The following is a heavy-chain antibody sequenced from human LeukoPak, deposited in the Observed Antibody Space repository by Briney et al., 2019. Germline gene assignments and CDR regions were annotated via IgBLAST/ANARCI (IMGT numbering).Heavy chain of an antibody. CDR2: ISTYNGNT. D-gene: IGHD2-2*01. V-gene: IGHV1-18*04. Sequence: GASVKVSCKGSGYNFDRNGVNWVRQAPGQGLEWVGWISTYNGNTFYAQKFEGRVSMTTDTSTNTVYMDLRSLRSDDTAVYYCARDLEHCRNIICSNSAYWGQGTLVTVSS. CDR1: GYNFDRNG. J-gene: IGHJ4*02. CDR3: ARDLEHCRNIICSNSAY.